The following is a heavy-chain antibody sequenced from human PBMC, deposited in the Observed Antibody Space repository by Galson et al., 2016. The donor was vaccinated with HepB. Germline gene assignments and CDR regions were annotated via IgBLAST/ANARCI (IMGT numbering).Heavy chain of an antibody. J-gene: IGHJ5*02. V-gene: IGHV6-1*01. CDR1: GDSVSGINAA. CDR3: ARQWGQLRNWFDP. CDR2: TYYRSKWYY. D-gene: IGHD3-16*01. Sequence: CAISGDSVSGINAAWNWIRQSPSRGLEWLGRTYYRSKWYYDYSVSVQSRITINPDISKNQVSLHLKSVTPEDTAVYYCARQWGQLRNWFDPWGQGTLVTVSS.